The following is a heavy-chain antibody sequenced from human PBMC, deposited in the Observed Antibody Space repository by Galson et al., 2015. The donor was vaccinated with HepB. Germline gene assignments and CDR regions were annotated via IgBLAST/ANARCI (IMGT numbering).Heavy chain of an antibody. CDR2: FDPEDGET. Sequence: SVKVSCKVSGYTLTELSMHWVRQAPGKGLEWMGGFDPEDGETIYAQKFQGRVTMTEDTSTDTAYMELSSLRSEDTAVYYCATVAGTSSAYYYYYYMDVWGKGTTVTVSS. CDR1: GYTLTELS. CDR3: ATVAGTSSAYYYYYYMDV. J-gene: IGHJ6*03. D-gene: IGHD6-19*01. V-gene: IGHV1-24*01.